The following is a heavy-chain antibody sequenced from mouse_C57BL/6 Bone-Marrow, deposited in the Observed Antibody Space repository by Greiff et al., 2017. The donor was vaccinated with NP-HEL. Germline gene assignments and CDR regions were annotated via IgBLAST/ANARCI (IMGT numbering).Heavy chain of an antibody. V-gene: IGHV5-4*01. CDR1: GFTFSSYA. Sequence: EVKVVESGGGLVKPGGSLKLSCAASGFTFSSYAMSCVRQTPETRLEWVATISDGVSYTYYPDNVKGRFTISSDNSQNNLYLQMSHLKSEDTAMYYCARDRDYDYEGGYWGQGTLVTVSA. CDR3: ARDRDYDYEGGY. J-gene: IGHJ3*01. D-gene: IGHD2-4*01. CDR2: ISDGVSYT.